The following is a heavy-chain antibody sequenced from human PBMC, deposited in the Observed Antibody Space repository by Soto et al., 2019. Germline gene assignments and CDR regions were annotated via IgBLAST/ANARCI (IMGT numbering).Heavy chain of an antibody. CDR2: IYYSGST. CDR1: GGSISSGGYY. Sequence: QVQLQESGPGLVKPSQTLSLTCTVSGGSISSGGYYWSWIRQHQGKGLEWIGYIYYSGSTYYHPSLNSRVTISVDTTKNQFSLKLSSVTAADTAVYYCASINYYDSTPFDPWGQGTLVTVSS. D-gene: IGHD3-22*01. J-gene: IGHJ5*02. V-gene: IGHV4-31*03. CDR3: ASINYYDSTPFDP.